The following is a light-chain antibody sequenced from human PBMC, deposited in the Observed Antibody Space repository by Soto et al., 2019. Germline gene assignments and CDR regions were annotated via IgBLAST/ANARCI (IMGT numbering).Light chain of an antibody. J-gene: IGKJ5*01. V-gene: IGKV1-9*01. Sequence: DIQLTQPPSFLSSSVGDRVTITCRASQVISSYLAWYQQKPGKAPKLLIYAASTLQSGVPSRFSGSGSGTEFTLTINSLQPEDFATYYCQQLNSYPITFGQGTRLEIK. CDR1: QVISSY. CDR2: AAS. CDR3: QQLNSYPIT.